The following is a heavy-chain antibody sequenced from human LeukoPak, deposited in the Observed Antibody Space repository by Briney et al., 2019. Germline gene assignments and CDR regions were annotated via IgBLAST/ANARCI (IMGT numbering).Heavy chain of an antibody. J-gene: IGHJ4*02. Sequence: PSETLSLTCTVSGYSISSGYYWGWIRQPPGKGLEWIGSIYYSGSTYYNPSLKSRVTISVDTSKNQFSLKLSSVTAADTAVYYCARVATYYYDSSGYLDYWGQGTLVTVSS. CDR3: ARVATYYYDSSGYLDY. V-gene: IGHV4-38-2*02. D-gene: IGHD3-22*01. CDR1: GYSISSGYY. CDR2: IYYSGST.